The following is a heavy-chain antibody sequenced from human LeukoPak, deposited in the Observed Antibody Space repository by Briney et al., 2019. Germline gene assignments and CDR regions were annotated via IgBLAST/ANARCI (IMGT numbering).Heavy chain of an antibody. CDR3: TTDRHTAMVQFDY. CDR2: IKSKTDGGTA. D-gene: IGHD5-18*01. V-gene: IGHV3-15*01. CDR1: GFIFSNAW. Sequence: GGSLRISCVASGFIFSNAWMSWVRQAPGKGLEWVGHIKSKTDGGTADYVAPVKGRFTISRDDSKNTLYLQMNSLKIEDTAVYYCTTDRHTAMVQFDYWGQGTLVTVSS. J-gene: IGHJ4*02.